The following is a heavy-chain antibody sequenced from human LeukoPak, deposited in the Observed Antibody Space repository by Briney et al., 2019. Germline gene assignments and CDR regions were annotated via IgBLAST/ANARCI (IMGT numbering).Heavy chain of an antibody. CDR3: ARDGGYCSSTSCYPYFDY. D-gene: IGHD2-2*01. V-gene: IGHV3-7*01. CDR1: GFTFTTYC. Sequence: GGSLRLSCAASGFTFTTYCMSWVRQAPGKGLEWVASIKQDGSENYYVDSVKGRFTISRDSAKNSLYLHMNSLRAEDTAVYYCARDGGYCSSTSCYPYFDYWGQGTLVTVSS. J-gene: IGHJ4*02. CDR2: IKQDGSEN.